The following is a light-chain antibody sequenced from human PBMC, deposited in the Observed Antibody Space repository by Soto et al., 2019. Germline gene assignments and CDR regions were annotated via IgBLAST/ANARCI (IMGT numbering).Light chain of an antibody. CDR2: GAS. J-gene: IGKJ4*01. CDR1: QSGSSN. CDR3: EQYNNWPPLN. V-gene: IGKV3-15*01. Sequence: EIVLTQCPATLSVSPGERATLSCMASQSGSSNLAWYQQKPGQVPRHRIYGASTSATGIPARFSVGGSLTGFTLSTSGLQSEDFVVYCGEQYNNWPPLNFGGGAKVEIK.